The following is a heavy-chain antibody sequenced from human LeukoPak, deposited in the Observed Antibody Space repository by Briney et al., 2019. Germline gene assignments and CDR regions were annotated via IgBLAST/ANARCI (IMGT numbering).Heavy chain of an antibody. CDR2: IKSKTYGGTT. CDR3: TGGPRFYCSSGSCHPPFDY. D-gene: IGHD2-15*01. J-gene: IGHJ4*02. V-gene: IGHV3-49*03. CDR1: RFTFGDNA. Sequence: GRSLRLSCTASRFTFGDNALSWFRQAPGKGLEWLGFIKSKTYGGTTEYAASVKGRFTISRDDSKSLAYLQMNNLKTEDTAVYFCTGGPRFYCSSGSCHPPFDYWGQGARVTVSS.